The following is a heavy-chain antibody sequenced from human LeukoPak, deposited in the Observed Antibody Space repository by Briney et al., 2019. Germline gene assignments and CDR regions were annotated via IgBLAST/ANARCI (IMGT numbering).Heavy chain of an antibody. J-gene: IGHJ4*02. CDR1: GDSISPYY. CDR3: ARDKQPGDY. V-gene: IGHV4-59*01. D-gene: IGHD1-1*01. CDR2: IYYSGDT. Sequence: PSETLSLTCAVSGDSISPYYWGWIRQPPGKGLEWIGYIYYSGDTTYNPSLKSRVTMSVDTSKNQFSLKLSSVTAADTAVYYCARDKQPGDYWGQGALVTVSS.